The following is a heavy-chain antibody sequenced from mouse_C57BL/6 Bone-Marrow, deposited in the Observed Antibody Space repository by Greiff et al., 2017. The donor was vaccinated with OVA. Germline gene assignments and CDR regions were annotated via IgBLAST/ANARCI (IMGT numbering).Heavy chain of an antibody. V-gene: IGHV1-39*01. J-gene: IGHJ1*03. CDR1: GYSFTDYN. CDR2: INPNYGTT. Sequence: LVESGPELVKPGASVKISCKASGYSFTDYNMNWVKQSNGKSLEWIGVINPNYGTTSYNQKFKGKATLTVDQSSSTAYMQLNSLTSEDSAVYYCARGEGGSSYYWYFDVWGTGTTVTVSS. CDR3: ARGEGGSSYYWYFDV. D-gene: IGHD1-1*01.